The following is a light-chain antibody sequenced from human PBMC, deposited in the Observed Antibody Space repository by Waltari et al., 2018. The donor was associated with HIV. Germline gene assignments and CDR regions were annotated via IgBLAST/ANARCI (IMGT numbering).Light chain of an antibody. CDR1: QGIGKD. V-gene: IGKV1-6*01. CDR3: LHDYIFPYT. J-gene: IGKJ2*01. CDR2: AAS. Sequence: TCRASQGIGKDLSWYQQKPGKAPNLLIYAASILQSGVSSRFSGAGSATDFTLTISNLQPEDFATYFCLHDYIFPYTFGPGTKVEI.